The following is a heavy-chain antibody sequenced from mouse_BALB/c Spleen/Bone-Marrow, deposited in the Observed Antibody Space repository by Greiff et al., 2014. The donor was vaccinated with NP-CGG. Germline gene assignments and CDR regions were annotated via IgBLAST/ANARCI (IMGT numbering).Heavy chain of an antibody. CDR1: GFDFGRYW. CDR2: INPESNTI. D-gene: IGHD2-3*01. V-gene: IGHV4-1*02. Sequence: DVQLVESGGGLVQPGGSLKLSCAASGFDFGRYWMSWVRQAPGKGLQWIGEINPESNTINYTPSLKDKFIISRDNAKNTLYLQMSKVRSEDTALYCCARLGYYGWFAYWGQGTLVTVSA. J-gene: IGHJ3*01. CDR3: ARLGYYGWFAY.